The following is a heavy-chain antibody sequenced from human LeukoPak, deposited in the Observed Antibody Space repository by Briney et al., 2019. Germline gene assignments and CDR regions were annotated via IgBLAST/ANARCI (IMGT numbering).Heavy chain of an antibody. J-gene: IGHJ4*02. CDR3: ARDERGSWNFDY. D-gene: IGHD6-13*01. V-gene: IGHV3-21*01. Sequence: PGGSLRLSCAASGFTLDNYNFNWVRQAPGKGLEWVASIRSYSSYIHYADSVKGRFTISRDDAKNSLYLQMNSLRADDTAVYYCARDERGSWNFDYWGQGTLVTVSS. CDR1: GFTLDNYN. CDR2: IRSYSSYI.